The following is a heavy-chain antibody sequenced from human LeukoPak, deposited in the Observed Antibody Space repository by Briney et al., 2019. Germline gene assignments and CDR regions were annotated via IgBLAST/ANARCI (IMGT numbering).Heavy chain of an antibody. J-gene: IGHJ4*02. V-gene: IGHV3-23*01. CDR2: ISGSGGST. CDR1: GFSFTSYS. D-gene: IGHD3-3*01. Sequence: PGGSLRLSCAASGFSFTSYSMNWVRQAPGKGLEWVSAISGSGGSTYYADSVKGRFTISRDNSKNTLYLQMNSLRAEDTAVYYCARGGYDFWSGTHDYWGQGTLVTVSS. CDR3: ARGGYDFWSGTHDY.